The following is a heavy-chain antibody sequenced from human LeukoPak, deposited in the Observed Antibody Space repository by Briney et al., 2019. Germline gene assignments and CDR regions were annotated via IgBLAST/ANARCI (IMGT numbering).Heavy chain of an antibody. CDR1: GGSISSSSYY. Sequence: PSETLSLTCIVSGGSISSSSYYWGWIRQPPGKGLEWIGNIYYSGSTYYNPSLKSRVTMTADTSRNHVSLTLNSVTAADTAVYYCARDSGTTGEVKFDPWGQGTLVTVSS. CDR2: IYYSGST. CDR3: ARDSGTTGEVKFDP. V-gene: IGHV4-39*07. D-gene: IGHD3-10*01. J-gene: IGHJ5*02.